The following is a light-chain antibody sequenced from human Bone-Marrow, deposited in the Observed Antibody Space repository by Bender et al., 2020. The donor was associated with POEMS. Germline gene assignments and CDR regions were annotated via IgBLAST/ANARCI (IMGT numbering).Light chain of an antibody. V-gene: IGLV3-1*01. Sequence: SYEVTQPPSVSVSPGQTASITCSGDDLGDKYVAWYQQKPGQSPVLVIYQDTKRPSGIPERFSGSNSGNTATLTISRVEAGDEADYYCQVWDSSSDWVFGGGTKLTVL. CDR2: QDT. J-gene: IGLJ3*02. CDR1: DLGDKY. CDR3: QVWDSSSDWV.